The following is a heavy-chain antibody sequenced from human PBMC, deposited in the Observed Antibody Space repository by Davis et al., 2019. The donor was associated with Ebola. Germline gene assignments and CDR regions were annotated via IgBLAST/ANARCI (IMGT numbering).Heavy chain of an antibody. V-gene: IGHV3-23*01. Sequence: PSETLSLTCADSVITFSSYAMTWVRQAPGKGLEWVSAISGSGGSTYYADSVKGRFTISRDNAKSSLYLQMNSLRAEDTAVYYCAAADLVVVLGDTSYPHGFDTWGRGTMVTVSS. CDR3: AAADLVVVLGDTSYPHGFDT. D-gene: IGHD2-15*01. CDR2: ISGSGGST. CDR1: VITFSSYA. J-gene: IGHJ3*02.